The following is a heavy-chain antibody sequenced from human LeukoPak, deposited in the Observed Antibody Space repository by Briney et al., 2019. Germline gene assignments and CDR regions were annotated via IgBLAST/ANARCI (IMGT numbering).Heavy chain of an antibody. CDR2: IRYDGSNK. Sequence: GGSLRLSCAASGFTFSSYGMHWVRQAPGKGLEWVAFIRYDGSNKYYADSVKGRFTISRDNSKNTLYLQMNSLRAEDTAVYYCAKDHLWYGSGSYPTFDYWGQGTLVTVSS. CDR3: AKDHLWYGSGSYPTFDY. J-gene: IGHJ4*02. V-gene: IGHV3-30*02. D-gene: IGHD3-10*01. CDR1: GFTFSSYG.